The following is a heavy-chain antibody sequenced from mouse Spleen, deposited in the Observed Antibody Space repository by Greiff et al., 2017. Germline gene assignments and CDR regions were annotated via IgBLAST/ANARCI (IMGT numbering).Heavy chain of an antibody. Sequence: EVHLVESGGGLVKPGGSLKLSCAASGFTFSDYGMHWVRQAPEKGLEWVAYISSGSSTIYYADTVKGRFTISRDNAKNTLFLQMTSLRSVDTAMYYCARRSTMITTGYYFDYWGQGTTLTVSS. J-gene: IGHJ2*01. CDR1: GFTFSDYG. V-gene: IGHV5-17*01. CDR3: ARRSTMITTGYYFDY. CDR2: ISSGSSTI. D-gene: IGHD2-4*01.